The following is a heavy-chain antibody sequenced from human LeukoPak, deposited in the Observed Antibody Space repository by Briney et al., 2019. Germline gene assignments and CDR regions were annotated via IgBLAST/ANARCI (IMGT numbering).Heavy chain of an antibody. CDR2: ISSSGSTI. CDR1: GFTFSSYE. Sequence: GGSLRLSCAASGFTFSSYEMNWVRHAPGKGLEWVSYISSSGSTICYADSVKGRFTISRDNAKNSLYLQMNSLRAEDTAVYYCAELGITMIGGVWGKGSTVTISS. CDR3: AELGITMIGGV. D-gene: IGHD3-10*02. J-gene: IGHJ6*04. V-gene: IGHV3-48*03.